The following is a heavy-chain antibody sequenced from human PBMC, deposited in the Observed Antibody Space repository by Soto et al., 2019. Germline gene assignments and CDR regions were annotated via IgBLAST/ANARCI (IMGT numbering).Heavy chain of an antibody. CDR2: ISTYNGNT. CDR1: GYTFTSYG. J-gene: IGHJ5*02. CDR3: ARLMITFGRVIAYNWFDP. Sequence: WASVKVSCKASGYTFTSYGISWVRQAPGQGLEWMGWISTYNGNTNYAQKLQGRVTMTTDTSTSTAYMELRSLRSDDTAVYYCARLMITFGRVIAYNWFDPWGQGTLVTVSS. D-gene: IGHD3-16*02. V-gene: IGHV1-18*01.